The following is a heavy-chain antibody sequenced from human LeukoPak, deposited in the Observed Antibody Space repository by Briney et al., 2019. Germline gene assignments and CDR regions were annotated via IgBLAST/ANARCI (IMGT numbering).Heavy chain of an antibody. V-gene: IGHV4-34*01. Sequence: SETLSLTCAVYGGSFSGYYWSWIRQPPGKGLEWIGEINHSRSTNYNPSLKSRVTISVDTSKNQFSLKLSSVTAADTAVYYCARGLAVYAIDEYFQHWGQGTLVTVSS. CDR2: INHSRST. J-gene: IGHJ1*01. CDR1: GGSFSGYY. D-gene: IGHD2-8*01. CDR3: ARGLAVYAIDEYFQH.